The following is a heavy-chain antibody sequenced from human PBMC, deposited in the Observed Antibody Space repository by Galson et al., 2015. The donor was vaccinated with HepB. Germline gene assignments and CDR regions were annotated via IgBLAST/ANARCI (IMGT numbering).Heavy chain of an antibody. J-gene: IGHJ4*02. V-gene: IGHV3-33*01. CDR3: ARAMVRGVIYHDY. CDR2: IWYDGSNK. Sequence: VRQAPGKGLEWVAVIWYDGSNKYYADSVKGRFTISRDNSKNTLYLQMNSLRAEDTAVYYCARAMVRGVIYHDYWGQGTLVTVSS. D-gene: IGHD3-10*01.